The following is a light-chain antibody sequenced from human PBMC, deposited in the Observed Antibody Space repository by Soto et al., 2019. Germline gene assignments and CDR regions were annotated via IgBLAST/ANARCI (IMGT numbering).Light chain of an antibody. Sequence: DIQMTQSPSSLSASVGDRVTITCQASQDISNYLNWYQQKPGKAPKLLIYDASHLETGVPSRFSGSGSGTDFTFTISSLQPEDIATYYCQQYDNLLFTFGPGTKVHIK. J-gene: IGKJ3*01. CDR3: QQYDNLLFT. CDR1: QDISNY. CDR2: DAS. V-gene: IGKV1-33*01.